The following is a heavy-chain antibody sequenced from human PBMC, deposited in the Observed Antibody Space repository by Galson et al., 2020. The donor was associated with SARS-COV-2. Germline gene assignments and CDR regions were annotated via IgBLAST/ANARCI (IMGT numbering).Heavy chain of an antibody. CDR3: ARGGIQGVAPGFDY. Sequence: ETSETLSLTCAVYGGSFSPYYWSWVRQPPGKGLEWIGEINHSGNTNYNPSLKSRVTMSVDTSKHQLSQKVTSVTAADTAVYYCARGGIQGVAPGFDYWGQGTLVTVSS. CDR1: GGSFSPYY. J-gene: IGHJ4*02. V-gene: IGHV4-34*01. CDR2: INHSGNT. D-gene: IGHD1-26*01.